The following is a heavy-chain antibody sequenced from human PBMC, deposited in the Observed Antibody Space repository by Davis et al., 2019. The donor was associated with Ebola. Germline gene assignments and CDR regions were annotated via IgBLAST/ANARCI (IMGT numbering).Heavy chain of an antibody. J-gene: IGHJ6*02. V-gene: IGHV3-21*01. D-gene: IGHD6-19*01. Sequence: PGGSLRLSCAASGFSFSTSTMPWVRQAPGQGPEWVSSISKSSSHIYYADSVKGRFTISRDNARNSVYLQMSSLSAEDTAVYYCAREEGIIAVGGTNYGMDVWGQGTTVTVSS. CDR2: ISKSSSHI. CDR1: GFSFSTST. CDR3: AREEGIIAVGGTNYGMDV.